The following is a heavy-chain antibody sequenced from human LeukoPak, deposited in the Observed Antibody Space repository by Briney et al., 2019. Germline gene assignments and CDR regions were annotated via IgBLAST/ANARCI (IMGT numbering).Heavy chain of an antibody. CDR2: ISGSGGST. J-gene: IGHJ6*02. D-gene: IGHD3-3*01. Sequence: GSLGLSCAASGFTFSSYAMSWVRQAPGKGLEWVSAISGSGGSTYYADSVKGRFTISRDNSKNTLYLQMNSLRAEDTAVYYCAKGGNTYYDFWSGSQWVSGMDVWGQGTTVTVSS. CDR3: AKGGNTYYDFWSGSQWVSGMDV. V-gene: IGHV3-23*01. CDR1: GFTFSSYA.